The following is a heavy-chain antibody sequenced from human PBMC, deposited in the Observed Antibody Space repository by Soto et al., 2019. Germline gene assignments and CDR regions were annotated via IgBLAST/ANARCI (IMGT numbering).Heavy chain of an antibody. J-gene: IGHJ4*02. D-gene: IGHD2-2*01. CDR3: AKGGQLLTEGGGH. CDR1: GFTFDDYA. V-gene: IGHV3-9*01. Sequence: EVQLVESGGGLVQPGRSLRLSCAASGFTFDDYAMHWVRQAPGKGLEWVSGISWNSGSIGYADSVKGRFTISRDNAKNSLYLQMNSLRAEDTTLYYCAKGGQLLTEGGGHWGQGTLLTVSS. CDR2: ISWNSGSI.